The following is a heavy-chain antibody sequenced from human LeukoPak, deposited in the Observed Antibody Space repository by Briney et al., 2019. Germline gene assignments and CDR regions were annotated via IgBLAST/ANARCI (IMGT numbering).Heavy chain of an antibody. CDR2: ISYDGSNK. CDR3: ARGYCTNGVCYSPWFDP. J-gene: IGHJ5*02. CDR1: GFTFSSYA. D-gene: IGHD2-8*01. Sequence: GGSLRLSCAASGFTFSSYAMHWVRQAPGKGLEWVAVISYDGSNKYYADSVKGRFTISRDNSKNTLYLQMNSLRAEDTAVHYCARGYCTNGVCYSPWFDPWGQGTLVTVSS. V-gene: IGHV3-30-3*01.